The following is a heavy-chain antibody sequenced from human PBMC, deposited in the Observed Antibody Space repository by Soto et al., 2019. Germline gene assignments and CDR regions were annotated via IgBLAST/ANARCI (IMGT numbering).Heavy chain of an antibody. D-gene: IGHD4-17*01. Sequence: EVQLLESGGGLVQPGGSLRLSCAASGFTFSSYAMSWVRQAPGKGLEWVSTINGGDGSTYYGDPVKGRFTISRDDSKSTLYLQMTRLRAEDTAVYYCAKIPIMTTVTHYFDYWGQGTLVTVSS. CDR3: AKIPIMTTVTHYFDY. CDR1: GFTFSSYA. J-gene: IGHJ4*02. CDR2: INGGDGST. V-gene: IGHV3-23*01.